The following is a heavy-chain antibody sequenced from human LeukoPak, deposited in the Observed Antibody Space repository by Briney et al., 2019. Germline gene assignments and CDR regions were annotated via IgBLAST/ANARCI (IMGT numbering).Heavy chain of an antibody. Sequence: SETLSLXCALYGGSFSSYYWRWIRQPPGGGRVWIGYIYYRGSTNYIPSLKSRVTITVDTSKNQFSLKLSSVTAADTAVYYCARHYEIKNRYYFDYWGQGTLVTVSS. CDR2: IYYRGST. J-gene: IGHJ4*02. D-gene: IGHD3-9*01. CDR3: ARHYEIKNRYYFDY. CDR1: GGSFSSYY. V-gene: IGHV4-59*13.